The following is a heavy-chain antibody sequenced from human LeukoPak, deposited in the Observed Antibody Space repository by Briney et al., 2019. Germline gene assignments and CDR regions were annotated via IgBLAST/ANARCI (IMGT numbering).Heavy chain of an antibody. J-gene: IGHJ4*02. CDR2: INSDGSST. CDR1: GFTFSSYW. V-gene: IGHV3-74*01. CDR3: ASGSSRWYAIDY. D-gene: IGHD6-13*01. Sequence: GGSLRLSCAASGFTFSSYWMHWVRQAPGKGLVWVSRINSDGSSTSYADSVKGRFTISRDNAKNTLYLQMNSLRAEDTAVYYCASGSSRWYAIDYWGQGTLVTVSS.